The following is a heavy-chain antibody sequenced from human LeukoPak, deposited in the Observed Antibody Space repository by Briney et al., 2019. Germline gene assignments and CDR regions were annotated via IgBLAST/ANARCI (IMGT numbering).Heavy chain of an antibody. D-gene: IGHD3-3*01. CDR1: GGSISSAGYY. CDR2: IHYSGST. Sequence: KSSETLSLTCTVSGGSISSAGYYWSWIRQHPGKGLEWIGYIHYSGSTYYNPSLKSRVAISVDTSKNQFSLNLSSVNAADTAVYYCARKKYDRLSGLLYFDYWGQGTLVSVSS. V-gene: IGHV4-31*03. CDR3: ARKKYDRLSGLLYFDY. J-gene: IGHJ4*02.